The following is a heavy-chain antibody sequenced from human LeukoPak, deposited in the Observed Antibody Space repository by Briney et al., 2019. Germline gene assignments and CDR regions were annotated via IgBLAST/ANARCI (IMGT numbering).Heavy chain of an antibody. V-gene: IGHV3-33*01. Sequence: GGSLRLSCAASGFTFSSYGMHWVRQAPGKGLEWVAVIWYDGSNKYYADSVKGRFTISRDNSKNTLYLQMNSLRAEDTAVYYCARDPGGIVASHYYYGMDVWGQGTTVTVSS. CDR1: GFTFSSYG. D-gene: IGHD3-22*01. J-gene: IGHJ6*02. CDR3: ARDPGGIVASHYYYGMDV. CDR2: IWYDGSNK.